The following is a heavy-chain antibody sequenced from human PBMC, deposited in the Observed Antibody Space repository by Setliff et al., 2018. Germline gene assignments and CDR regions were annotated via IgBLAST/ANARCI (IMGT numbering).Heavy chain of an antibody. CDR1: GGSFSGYY. D-gene: IGHD4-4*01. CDR2: IIHSGST. CDR3: ARRRWLQFYYYYGMDV. Sequence: SETLSLTCAVYGGSFSGYYWSWIRQPPGKRLEWIGEIIHSGSTNYNPSLKSRVTISVDTSKNQFSLKLSSVTAADTAVYYCARRRWLQFYYYYGMDVWSQGTTVTVSS. J-gene: IGHJ6*02. V-gene: IGHV4-34*12.